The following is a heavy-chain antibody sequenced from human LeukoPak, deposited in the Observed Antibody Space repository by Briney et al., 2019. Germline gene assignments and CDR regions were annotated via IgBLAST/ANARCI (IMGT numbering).Heavy chain of an antibody. D-gene: IGHD6-19*01. J-gene: IGHJ4*02. Sequence: GGSLTLSCAASGLTFISYAVSWVRQAPGKGREWVTASGGSGGSTYYADSVKGRFTISRDNSKNALYLQMNSLRAEDTAVYYCAKDRFTDSSGSGTFDYWGQGTLVTVSS. CDR2: SGGSGGST. V-gene: IGHV3-23*01. CDR1: GLTFISYA. CDR3: AKDRFTDSSGSGTFDY.